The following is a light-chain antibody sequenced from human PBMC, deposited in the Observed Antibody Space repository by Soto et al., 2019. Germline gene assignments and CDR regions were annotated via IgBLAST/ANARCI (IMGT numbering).Light chain of an antibody. J-gene: IGKJ2*03. Sequence: EIVMTQSPATLSVSPGERATLSCRASQSVSSNLVWYQQKPGQAPRVLIYGASTTATGIPARFSGSGSGTEFTLTISSLQSEDFAVYYCQQYNNWYSFGQGTKLEIK. CDR3: QQYNNWYS. CDR1: QSVSSN. CDR2: GAS. V-gene: IGKV3-15*01.